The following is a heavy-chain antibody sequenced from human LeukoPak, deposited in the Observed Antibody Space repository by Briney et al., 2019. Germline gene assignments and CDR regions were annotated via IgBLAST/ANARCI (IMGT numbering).Heavy chain of an antibody. J-gene: IGHJ4*02. V-gene: IGHV1-69*13. CDR1: GGTFSSYA. Sequence: SVKVSCKASGGTFSSYAISWVRQAPGQGLEWMGWISPYNGNTKYVQKFQGRVTITADESTSTAYMELSSLRSEDTAVYYCARDGVGDTSSWYAPFDYWGQGTLVTVSS. CDR2: ISPYNGNT. D-gene: IGHD6-13*01. CDR3: ARDGVGDTSSWYAPFDY.